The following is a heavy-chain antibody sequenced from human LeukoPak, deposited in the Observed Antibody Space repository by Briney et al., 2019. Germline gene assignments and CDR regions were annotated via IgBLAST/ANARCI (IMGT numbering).Heavy chain of an antibody. Sequence: ASVKVSCKASGYTFTNYGMHWVRQAPGQRLEWMGLINAGDGNTKYSQKFQGRVTITRDTSASTAYMELSRLRSDDTAVYYCARNPQYSSGWYSDYYYYMDVWGKGTTVTVSS. CDR2: INAGDGNT. CDR3: ARNPQYSSGWYSDYYYYMDV. CDR1: GYTFTNYG. J-gene: IGHJ6*03. V-gene: IGHV1-3*01. D-gene: IGHD6-19*01.